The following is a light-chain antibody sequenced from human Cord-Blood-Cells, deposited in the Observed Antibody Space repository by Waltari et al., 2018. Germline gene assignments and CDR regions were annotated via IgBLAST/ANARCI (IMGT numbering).Light chain of an antibody. CDR1: QDISNY. J-gene: IGKJ4*01. Sequence: DIQMTQPPSSLSASVGDRVTITCQASQDISNYLNWYQHKPGKAPKLLIYDASNLETGVPSRFSGSGSGTDFTFTISSLQPEDIATYYCQQYDNLPLTFGGGTKVEIK. CDR3: QQYDNLPLT. CDR2: DAS. V-gene: IGKV1-33*01.